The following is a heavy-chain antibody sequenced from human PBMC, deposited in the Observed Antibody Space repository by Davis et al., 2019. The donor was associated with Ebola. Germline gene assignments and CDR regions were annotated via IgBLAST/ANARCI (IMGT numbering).Heavy chain of an antibody. D-gene: IGHD3-3*01. V-gene: IGHV4-34*01. CDR1: GGSFSGYY. Sequence: SETLSLTCAVSGGSFSGYYWNCIRQNPGTGPEWIGEVSYLGSAKYKPSLERRVSISVDTSKTQLSLRMTSVTAADTAVYYCARGHGRITIFGVGWDRKYNWFDPWGQGTLVTVSS. J-gene: IGHJ5*02. CDR2: VSYLGSA. CDR3: ARGHGRITIFGVGWDRKYNWFDP.